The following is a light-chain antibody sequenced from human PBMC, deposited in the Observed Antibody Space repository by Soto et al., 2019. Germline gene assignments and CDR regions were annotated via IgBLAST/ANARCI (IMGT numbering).Light chain of an antibody. J-gene: IGKJ4*01. CDR1: QSVSSY. Sequence: EIVLTQSPATLSLSPGERATLSCRASQSVSSYLAWYQQKPGQAPRLLIYDASNRATGIPARFSGSGSGTDFTLTISSLEPDDVAVYYCQQRSNWPLTFGGGTKVESK. V-gene: IGKV3-11*01. CDR2: DAS. CDR3: QQRSNWPLT.